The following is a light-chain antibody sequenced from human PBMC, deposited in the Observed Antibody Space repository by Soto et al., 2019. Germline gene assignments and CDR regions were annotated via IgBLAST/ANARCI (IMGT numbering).Light chain of an antibody. CDR1: SRDVGGYDY. V-gene: IGLV2-14*03. CDR2: DVN. Sequence: QSALTQPASVSGSPGQSITISCTGTSRDVGGYDYVSWYQQHTGKVPKLIIYDVNHWPSGVSHRFSGSKSGNTASLTISDLQHEDEADYYCSSYTSSSALDVVFGGGTKLTVL. J-gene: IGLJ2*01. CDR3: SSYTSSSALDVV.